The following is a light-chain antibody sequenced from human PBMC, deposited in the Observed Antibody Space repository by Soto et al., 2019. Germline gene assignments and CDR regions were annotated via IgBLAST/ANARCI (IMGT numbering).Light chain of an antibody. CDR1: QGINNE. CDR2: AAS. Sequence: AIQMTQSPSSLSASVGDRVTMTCRASQGINNELAWYQQKPGKAPKLLIYAASNLHSGVPSRFSGSGSGTDFARTISSLQPEDFATYFCLHDYNYPRTFGQGTKV. V-gene: IGKV1-6*01. CDR3: LHDYNYPRT. J-gene: IGKJ1*01.